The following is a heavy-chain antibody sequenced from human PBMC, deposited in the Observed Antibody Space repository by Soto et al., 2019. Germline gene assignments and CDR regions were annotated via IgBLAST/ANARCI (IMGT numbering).Heavy chain of an antibody. CDR1: GDSVSSNSAA. V-gene: IGHV6-1*01. CDR3: ARDTGYSYGFSVYYYYGMDV. Sequence: SQTLSLTCAISGDSVSSNSAAWNWIRQSPSRGLEWLGRTYYRSKWYNDYAVSVKSRITINPDTSKNQFSLQLNSVTPEDTAVYYCARDTGYSYGFSVYYYYGMDVWGQGTTVTVSS. D-gene: IGHD5-18*01. CDR2: TYYRSKWYN. J-gene: IGHJ6*02.